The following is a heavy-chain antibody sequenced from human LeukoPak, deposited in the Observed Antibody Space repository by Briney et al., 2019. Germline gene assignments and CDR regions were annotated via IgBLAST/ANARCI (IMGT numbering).Heavy chain of an antibody. CDR1: GYTFTSYY. D-gene: IGHD5-12*01. Sequence: ASVKVSCKASGYTFTSYYMHWARQAPGQGLEWMGIINPSGGSTNYAQKLQGRVTMTTDTSTSTAYMELRSLRSDDTAVYYCARGSGYDWRGSLDYWGQGTLVTVSS. V-gene: IGHV1-46*01. J-gene: IGHJ4*02. CDR2: INPSGGST. CDR3: ARGSGYDWRGSLDY.